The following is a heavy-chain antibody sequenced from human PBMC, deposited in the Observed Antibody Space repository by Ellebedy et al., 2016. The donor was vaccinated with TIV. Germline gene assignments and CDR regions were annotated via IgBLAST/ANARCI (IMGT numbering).Heavy chain of an antibody. CDR3: AREIMAFDY. J-gene: IGHJ4*02. Sequence: GESLKISCAASGFTFSSYSMNWVRQAPGKGLEWVSYISSSSSIIYYADSVKGRFTISRDNAKNSLYLQMNSLRVEDTAVYYCAREIMAFDYWGQGTLVTVSS. V-gene: IGHV3-48*01. CDR2: ISSSSSII. D-gene: IGHD2-8*01. CDR1: GFTFSSYS.